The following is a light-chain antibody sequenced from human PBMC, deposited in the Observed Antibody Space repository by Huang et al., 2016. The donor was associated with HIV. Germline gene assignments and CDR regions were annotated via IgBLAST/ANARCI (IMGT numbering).Light chain of an antibody. Sequence: DIQMTQSPSTLSASVGDRVTITCRASPSISSWFAWYQQKPGKAPKLLIYKASSLESGLPSRFSGSGSGTEFTLTISSLQPDDFATYYCQQYNSYSWTFGQGTKVEIK. CDR3: QQYNSYSWT. CDR1: PSISSW. J-gene: IGKJ1*01. CDR2: KAS. V-gene: IGKV1-5*03.